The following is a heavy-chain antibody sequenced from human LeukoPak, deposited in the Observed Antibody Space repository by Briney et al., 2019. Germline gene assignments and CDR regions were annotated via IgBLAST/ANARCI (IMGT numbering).Heavy chain of an antibody. CDR2: ISYDGSNK. J-gene: IGHJ4*02. Sequence: GGSLRLSCAASGFTFSSYGMHWVRQAPGKGLEWVAVISYDGSNKYYADSVKGRFTISRDNSKNTLYLQMNSLRAEDTAVYYCAKAQSHIVVVVAAITPDYWGQGTLVTVSS. D-gene: IGHD2-15*01. CDR1: GFTFSSYG. V-gene: IGHV3-30*18. CDR3: AKAQSHIVVVVAAITPDY.